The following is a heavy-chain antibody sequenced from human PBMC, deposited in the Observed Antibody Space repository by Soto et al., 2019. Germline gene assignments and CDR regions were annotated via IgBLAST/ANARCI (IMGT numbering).Heavy chain of an antibody. D-gene: IGHD6-6*01. J-gene: IGHJ4*02. Sequence: WIRQAPGKGLEWVSYISSSSSYTNYADSVKGRFTISRDNAKNSLYLQMNSLRAEDTAVYYCARDRVAARDFDYWGQGTLVTVSS. CDR2: ISSSSSYT. V-gene: IGHV3-11*06. CDR3: ARDRVAARDFDY.